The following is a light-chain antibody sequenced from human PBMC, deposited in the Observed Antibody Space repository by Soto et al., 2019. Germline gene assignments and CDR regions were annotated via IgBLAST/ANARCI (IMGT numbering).Light chain of an antibody. Sequence: QSALTQPASVSGSPGQSITISCTGTSSDVGGYNYVSWYLQHPGKAPKLMIYEVSNRPSGVSNRFSGSKSGNTASLTISGLQAEDEADYYCRSYTSSSTHYVFGTGTKLTVL. J-gene: IGLJ1*01. CDR1: SSDVGGYNY. V-gene: IGLV2-14*01. CDR3: RSYTSSSTHYV. CDR2: EVS.